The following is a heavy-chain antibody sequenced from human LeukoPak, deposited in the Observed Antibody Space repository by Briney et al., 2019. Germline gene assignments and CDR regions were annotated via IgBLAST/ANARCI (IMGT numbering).Heavy chain of an antibody. Sequence: SQTLSLSCAISGDSVSRHDLTWDWVRQSPSRGLEWLGRTFYRSKWYNDYAVSVKSRITVSPDTSKNQFSLHLTSVNPEETAVYYCVRSYDWVFYYWGQGTRVTVSS. D-gene: IGHD1-1*01. V-gene: IGHV6-1*01. CDR1: GDSVSRHDLT. J-gene: IGHJ4*02. CDR3: VRSYDWVFYY. CDR2: TFYRSKWYN.